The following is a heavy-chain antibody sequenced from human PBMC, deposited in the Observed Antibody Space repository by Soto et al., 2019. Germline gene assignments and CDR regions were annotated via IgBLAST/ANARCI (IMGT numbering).Heavy chain of an antibody. CDR1: GFTFSSYE. D-gene: IGHD2-21*02. J-gene: IGHJ4*02. Sequence: GGSLRLSCAASGFTFSSYEMNWVRQAPGKGLEWVSYISSSGSTIYYADSVKGRFTISRDNAKNSLYLQMNSLRAEDTAVYYCAREHIVVVTAIPEGYFDYWRQGTLVTVSS. CDR2: ISSSGSTI. V-gene: IGHV3-48*03. CDR3: AREHIVVVTAIPEGYFDY.